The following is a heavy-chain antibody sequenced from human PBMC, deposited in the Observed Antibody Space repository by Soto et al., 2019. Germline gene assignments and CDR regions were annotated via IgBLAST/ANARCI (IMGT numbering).Heavy chain of an antibody. Sequence: QLGGSLRLSCAASGFIFENFGMSWVRQAPGKGLEWISSISGSGFKKYYADSVKGRFTISRGNSKSTVYLELNNLSAEDTAVYHCAKNQGVELVPLATVDWFDPWGQGSVVTVSS. D-gene: IGHD1-26*01. V-gene: IGHV3-23*01. CDR2: ISGSGFKK. J-gene: IGHJ5*02. CDR1: GFIFENFG. CDR3: AKNQGVELVPLATVDWFDP.